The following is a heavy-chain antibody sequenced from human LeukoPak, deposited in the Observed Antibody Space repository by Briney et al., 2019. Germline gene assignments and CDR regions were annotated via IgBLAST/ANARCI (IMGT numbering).Heavy chain of an antibody. V-gene: IGHV3-23*01. CDR2: ISVSGPST. CDR1: GFTFSSYA. Sequence: PRASLRLSCAASGFTFSSYAMSWVRQAPGKGLEWVSGISVSGPSTYHADSVKGRFTYSRDNSNNPLSLQMNSLRAEDTAVYYCAKGRTGYLPDSWGQGALVTVSS. D-gene: IGHD1-14*01. J-gene: IGHJ4*02. CDR3: AKGRTGYLPDS.